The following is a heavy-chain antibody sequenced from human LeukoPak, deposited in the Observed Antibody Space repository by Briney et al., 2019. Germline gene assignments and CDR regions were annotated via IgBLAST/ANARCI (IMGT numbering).Heavy chain of an antibody. D-gene: IGHD3/OR15-3a*01. CDR1: GYTFTSYD. J-gene: IGHJ4*02. CDR3: ARDWAGYGIDY. CDR2: INPSGGST. V-gene: IGHV1-46*01. Sequence: ASVKVSCKASGYTFTSYDINWVRQATGQGLEWMGIINPSGGSTSYAQKFQGRVTMTRDTSTSTVYMELSSLRSEDTAVYYCARDWAGYGIDYWGQGTLVTVSS.